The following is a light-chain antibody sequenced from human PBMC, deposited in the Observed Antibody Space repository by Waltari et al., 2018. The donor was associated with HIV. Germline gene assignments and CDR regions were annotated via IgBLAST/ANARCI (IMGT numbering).Light chain of an antibody. CDR1: SSDIGGYDY. V-gene: IGLV2-14*03. Sequence: QSALTQPASVSGSLGQSITFPCTGTSSDIGGYDYVSWYQQHPGKAPKIIIFYVTNRPSGVSDRFSGSKSGNTASLTISGLQAEDEADYYCTSFTSSSAWLFGGGTKLTVL. J-gene: IGLJ3*02. CDR2: YVT. CDR3: TSFTSSSAWL.